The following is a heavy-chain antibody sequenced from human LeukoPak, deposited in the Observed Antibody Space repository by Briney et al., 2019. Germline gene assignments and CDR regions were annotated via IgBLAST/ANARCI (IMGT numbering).Heavy chain of an antibody. CDR1: GFTFSSYT. V-gene: IGHV3-64*01. J-gene: IGHJ1*01. D-gene: IGHD2-2*01. CDR2: ISTNGGST. Sequence: GGSLRLSCEASGFTFSSYTMHWVRQAPGKGLEYVSSISTNGGSTYYANSVKGRFTISRDNSKNTLYLQMGSLRAEDMAVYYCAREGGHCSSTTCTEYFQHWGQGTLVTVSS. CDR3: AREGGHCSSTTCTEYFQH.